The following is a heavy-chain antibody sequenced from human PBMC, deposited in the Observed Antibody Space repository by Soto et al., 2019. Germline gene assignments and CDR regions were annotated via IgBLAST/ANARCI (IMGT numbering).Heavy chain of an antibody. CDR3: ARGGLDYYESSGYWGFDP. CDR2: IFSGGST. D-gene: IGHD3-22*01. CDR1: GFTVSGNY. V-gene: IGHV3-53*02. J-gene: IGHJ5*02. Sequence: EVQLVETGGGLIQPGGSLRLSCEASGFTVSGNYMNWVRQAPGKGLEWVSVIFSGGSTYYADSVKGRFTISRDDSKNTVHLQMSSLRADDTAVYYCARGGLDYYESSGYWGFDPWGQGTLVTVSS.